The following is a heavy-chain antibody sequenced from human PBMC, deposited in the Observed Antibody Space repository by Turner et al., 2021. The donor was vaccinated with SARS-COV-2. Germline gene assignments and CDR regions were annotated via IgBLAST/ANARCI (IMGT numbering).Heavy chain of an antibody. Sequence: QVQLVESGGGVVQPGRSLRVSCPASGITFSRYGMHWVRHAQGKRLNWVALISDDGSKKYYADSVKRRFTMSRDNSKNTRYLQMNSLKAEDTALFYCAKQGGSHYSGNQWYFDLWGRGTLVTVSS. CDR3: AKQGGSHYSGNQWYFDL. CDR1: GITFSRYG. CDR2: ISDDGSKK. J-gene: IGHJ2*01. D-gene: IGHD1-26*01. V-gene: IGHV3-30*18.